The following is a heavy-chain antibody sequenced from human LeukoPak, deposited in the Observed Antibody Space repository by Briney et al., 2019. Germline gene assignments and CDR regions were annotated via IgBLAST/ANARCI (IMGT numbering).Heavy chain of an antibody. V-gene: IGHV4-59*01. J-gene: IGHJ4*02. CDR3: ARGLIMAVAGRGEFHY. CDR2: IYYSGST. D-gene: IGHD6-13*01. CDR1: DGSISSYY. Sequence: SETLSLTCTVSDGSISSYYWSWIRQPPGKGLEWIGYIYYSGSTNYNPSLKSRVTISVDTSKNQFSLKLSSVTAADTAVYYCARGLIMAVAGRGEFHYWGQGTLVTVSS.